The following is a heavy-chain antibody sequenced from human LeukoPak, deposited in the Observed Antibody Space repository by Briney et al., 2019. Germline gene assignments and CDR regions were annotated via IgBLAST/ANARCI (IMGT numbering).Heavy chain of an antibody. CDR2: IKSDGSST. CDR1: GFTFSTYW. Sequence: PGGSLRLSCAASGFTFSTYWMHWVRQAPGKGLVWVSHIKSDGSSTSYADSVKGRFTISRDNAKNTLYLQMNSLKAEDTAVYYCVKGARVATYWGQGTLVTVSS. D-gene: IGHD1-26*01. J-gene: IGHJ4*02. V-gene: IGHV3-74*01. CDR3: VKGARVATY.